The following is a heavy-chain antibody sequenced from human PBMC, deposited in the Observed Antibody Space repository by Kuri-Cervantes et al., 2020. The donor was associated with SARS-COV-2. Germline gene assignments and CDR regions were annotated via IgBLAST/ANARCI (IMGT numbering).Heavy chain of an antibody. CDR2: IKQDGSEK. CDR3: AKDQAAIVYYGMDV. CDR1: GFTFSSYW. V-gene: IGHV3-7*03. D-gene: IGHD2-2*01. Sequence: GESLKISCAASGFTFSSYWMSWVRQAPGKGLEWVANIKQDGSEKYYVDSVKGRFTISRDNAKNSLYLQMNSLRAEDTAVYYCAKDQAAIVYYGMDVWGQGNTVNVSS. J-gene: IGHJ6*02.